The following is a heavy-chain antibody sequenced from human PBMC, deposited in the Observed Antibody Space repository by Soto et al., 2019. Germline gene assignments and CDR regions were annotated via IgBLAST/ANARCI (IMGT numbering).Heavy chain of an antibody. D-gene: IGHD1-26*01. J-gene: IGHJ4*02. CDR2: INPSDGRP. CDR3: ARLGPYRTYERQDY. Sequence: ASVKVSCKASGFTLTTYYMHWVRQAPVQGLDWMGIINPSDGRPSYAQKLQGRITMTRDTSTSTVHMELSSLRAEDTAVYYCARLGPYRTYERQDYWGQGTLVTVSS. CDR1: GFTLTTYY. V-gene: IGHV1-46*04.